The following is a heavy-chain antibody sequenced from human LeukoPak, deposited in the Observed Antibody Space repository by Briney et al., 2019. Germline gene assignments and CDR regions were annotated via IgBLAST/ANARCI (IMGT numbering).Heavy chain of an antibody. CDR2: INHSGST. D-gene: IGHD4-23*01. J-gene: IGHJ4*02. CDR3: ARGRVRLGYGGNWGLVFDY. CDR1: GGSISSSSYY. V-gene: IGHV4-39*07. Sequence: SETLSLTCTVSGGSISSSSYYWGWIRQPPGKGLEWIGEINHSGSTNYNPSLKSRVTISVDTSKNQFSLKLSSVTAADTAVYYCARGRVRLGYGGNWGLVFDYWGQGTLVTVSS.